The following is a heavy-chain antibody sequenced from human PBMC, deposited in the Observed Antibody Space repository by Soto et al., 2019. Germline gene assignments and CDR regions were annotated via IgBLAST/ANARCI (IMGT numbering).Heavy chain of an antibody. CDR3: ARGRSNDFRSSPLPKFDP. J-gene: IGHJ5*02. CDR2: IGTLFDT. CDR1: GFTFKTHD. D-gene: IGHD2-8*01. Sequence: GESLKISCVASGFTFKTHDIHWVRQVTGKGLEWVSGIGTLFDTFYADSVKGRFTISRENAKTSVYLQMNNLRTGDTGVYYCARGRSNDFRSSPLPKFDPRGQGTLVTVSS. V-gene: IGHV3-13*01.